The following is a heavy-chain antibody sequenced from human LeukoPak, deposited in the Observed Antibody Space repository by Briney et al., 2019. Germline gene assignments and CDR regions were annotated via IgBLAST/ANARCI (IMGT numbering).Heavy chain of an antibody. CDR1: GFTFSNYA. CDR3: AKDGHYYGSGSTRFDF. D-gene: IGHD3-10*01. J-gene: IGHJ4*02. Sequence: GGSLRLSCAASGFTFSNYAMSWVRQAPGKGLEWVSAISGSGGSTYYADSVKGRFTISRDNSRNTLYLQMNSLRAEDTAVYYCAKDGHYYGSGSTRFDFWGQGTLVTVSS. V-gene: IGHV3-23*01. CDR2: ISGSGGST.